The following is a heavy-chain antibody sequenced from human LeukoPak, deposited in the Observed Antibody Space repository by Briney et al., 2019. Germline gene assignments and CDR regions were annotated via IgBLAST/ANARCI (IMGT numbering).Heavy chain of an antibody. CDR2: INHNGNVN. CDR3: ARGGGLDV. D-gene: IGHD3-16*01. Sequence: GGSLRLSCAASGFTFSSYWMNWARQAPGEGLEWVASINHNGNVNYYVDSVKGRFTISRDNAKNSLYLQMSNMRAEDTAVYFCARGGGLDVWGQGATVTVSS. J-gene: IGHJ6*02. V-gene: IGHV3-7*03. CDR1: GFTFSSYW.